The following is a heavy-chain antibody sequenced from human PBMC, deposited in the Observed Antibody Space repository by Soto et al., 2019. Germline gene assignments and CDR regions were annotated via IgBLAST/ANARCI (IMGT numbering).Heavy chain of an antibody. V-gene: IGHV3-74*01. CDR1: GCTFSLHS. Sequence: PGGSLRLSCAASGCTFSLHSIHWVRQAPGKGLVWVSRISPDGSSVSYADSVKGRFTFPRDNAKNRLFLQMDSLRVEDTAVYYCARENSFALDVWGRGTTVTVSS. J-gene: IGHJ6*02. CDR3: ARENSFALDV. CDR2: ISPDGSSV.